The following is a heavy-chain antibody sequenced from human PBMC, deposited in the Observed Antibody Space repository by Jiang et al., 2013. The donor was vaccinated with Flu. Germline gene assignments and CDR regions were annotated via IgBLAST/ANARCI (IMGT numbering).Heavy chain of an antibody. CDR1: GYTFTSYD. Sequence: GAEVKKPGASVKVSCKASGYTFTSYDINWVRQATGQGLEWMGWMNPNSGNTGYAQKFQGRVTMTRNTSISTAYMELSSLRSEDTAVYYCARGQATVVNHYYYYGMDVWGQGATVTVSS. J-gene: IGHJ6*02. CDR3: ARGQATVVNHYYYYGMDV. CDR2: MNPNSGNT. D-gene: IGHD4-23*01. V-gene: IGHV1-8*01.